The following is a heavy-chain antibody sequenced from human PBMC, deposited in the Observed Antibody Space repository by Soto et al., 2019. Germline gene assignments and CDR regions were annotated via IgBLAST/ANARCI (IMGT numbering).Heavy chain of an antibody. CDR1: GFTFTSYW. Sequence: EGSLRLSCAASGFTFTSYWMHWVRQAPGKGLVWVSRIHSDGSSTSYAGSVKGRLTISRDNAKNTLYLEMNSLRAEDTAVYYCARARDSGSYAPNWFDPWGQGTLVTVSS. CDR2: IHSDGSST. J-gene: IGHJ5*02. V-gene: IGHV3-74*01. D-gene: IGHD3-10*01. CDR3: ARARDSGSYAPNWFDP.